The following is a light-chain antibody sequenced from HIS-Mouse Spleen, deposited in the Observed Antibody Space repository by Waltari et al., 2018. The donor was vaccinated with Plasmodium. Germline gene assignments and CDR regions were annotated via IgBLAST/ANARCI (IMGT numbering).Light chain of an antibody. CDR2: EDS. V-gene: IGLV3-10*01. CDR3: YSTDSSGNHRV. Sequence: SYELTQPPSVSVSPGQTARITCSGNALPKKYAYWYQQKSGQAPMLVIYEDSKRASGILGEFSGSSSGAMATLTISGAQVEDEADYFCYSTDSSGNHRVFGGGTKLTVL. J-gene: IGLJ3*02. CDR1: ALPKKY.